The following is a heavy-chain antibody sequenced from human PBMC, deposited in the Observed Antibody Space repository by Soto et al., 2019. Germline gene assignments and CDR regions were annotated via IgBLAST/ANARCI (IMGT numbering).Heavy chain of an antibody. Sequence: QVQLVQSGPEMKKPGASVKVSCKGSGFTFTNYGFNWVRQAPGQGLEWVGWVSAANGYTRSAQKFQDRLIMTTDSDTNTAYMEVRGLGPDDTALYYCAKGRSIAVPEGSWGQGTLVIVSS. J-gene: IGHJ5*02. D-gene: IGHD6-19*01. CDR1: GFTFTNYG. V-gene: IGHV1-18*01. CDR2: VSAANGYT. CDR3: AKGRSIAVPEGS.